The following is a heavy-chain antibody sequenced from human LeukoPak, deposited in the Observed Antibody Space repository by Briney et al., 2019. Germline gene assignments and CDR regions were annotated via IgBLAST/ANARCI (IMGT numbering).Heavy chain of an antibody. CDR1: GFTFSSYA. D-gene: IGHD2-2*01. CDR3: ARDHEDIVVVPAALNYYYYMDV. V-gene: IGHV3-30-3*01. Sequence: GGSLRLSCAASGFTFSSYAMHWVRQAPGKGLEWVAVISYDGSNKYYADSVKGRFTISRDNSKNTLYLQMNSLRAEDTAVYYCARDHEDIVVVPAALNYYYYMDVWGKGTTVTVSS. J-gene: IGHJ6*03. CDR2: ISYDGSNK.